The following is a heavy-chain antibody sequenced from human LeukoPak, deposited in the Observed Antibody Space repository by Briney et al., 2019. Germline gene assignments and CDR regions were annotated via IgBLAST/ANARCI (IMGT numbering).Heavy chain of an antibody. J-gene: IGHJ4*02. CDR1: GLTFSSYA. Sequence: PGGSLRLSCAASGLTFSSYAMSWVRQAPGKGLEWVSGISGNTYSTYYADSVKGRFIISRDNSKNTLYLQMNSLRAEDTAVYYCAKERYNEYEYYFDYWGQGTLVTVSS. CDR3: AKERYNEYEYYFDY. D-gene: IGHD3-9*01. V-gene: IGHV3-23*01. CDR2: ISGNTYST.